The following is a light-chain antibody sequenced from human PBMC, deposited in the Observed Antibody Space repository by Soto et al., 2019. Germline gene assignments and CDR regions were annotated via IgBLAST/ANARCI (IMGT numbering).Light chain of an antibody. CDR3: QQYET. CDR1: QSVSSTY. V-gene: IGKV3-20*01. CDR2: GAS. Sequence: EIVLTQSPGTLSLSPGERATLSCRASQSVSSTYLAWYQQKPGQAPRLLIYGASSRATGIPDRFSGSGSGTDFTLTISRLEPEDFGVYYCQQYETFGQGTKLEIK. J-gene: IGKJ2*01.